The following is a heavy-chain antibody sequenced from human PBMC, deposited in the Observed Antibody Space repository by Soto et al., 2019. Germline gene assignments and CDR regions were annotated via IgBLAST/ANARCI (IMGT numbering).Heavy chain of an antibody. Sequence: PGGSLRLSCAASGFTFSSYGMHWVRQSPGEGLEWVAVILYDGSKKYYADSMKGRFTISRDNSKNTLYLQMDSLRAEDTAVYYCAKDRGALRWSEEHYYFDYWGQGALVTVSS. CDR2: ILYDGSKK. V-gene: IGHV3-30*18. CDR1: GFTFSSYG. J-gene: IGHJ4*02. D-gene: IGHD4-17*01. CDR3: AKDRGALRWSEEHYYFDY.